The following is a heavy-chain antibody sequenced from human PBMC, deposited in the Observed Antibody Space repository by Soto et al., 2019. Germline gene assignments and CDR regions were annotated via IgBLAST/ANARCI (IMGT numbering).Heavy chain of an antibody. CDR1: GYSVSSNLPA. J-gene: IGHJ4*02. Sequence: SQTLSLTCAISGYSVSSNLPAWNSIRQSRSRGLEWLGRTYYRSKWFNEYALSLKSRISINADTSKNQFSLQLSSVNLEDTAVYYCVRDGDGSGRTDFQYWGQGTLVTVSS. V-gene: IGHV6-1*01. D-gene: IGHD3-3*01. CDR2: TYYRSKWFN. CDR3: VRDGDGSGRTDFQY.